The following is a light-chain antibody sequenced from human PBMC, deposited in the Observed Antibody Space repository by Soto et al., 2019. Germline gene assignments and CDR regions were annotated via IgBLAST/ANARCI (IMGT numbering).Light chain of an antibody. CDR3: QQYKRNPLT. CDR1: QSVSGW. J-gene: IGKJ4*01. V-gene: IGKV1-5*03. CDR2: KAS. Sequence: DIQMTQSPSTLSASMGDRVTITCRASQSVSGWLAWYQQKPGKVPKLLIYKASSLQSGVPSRFSGSGSGTEFTLTISSLQPDDFATYYCQQYKRNPLTCGGGTKVEIK.